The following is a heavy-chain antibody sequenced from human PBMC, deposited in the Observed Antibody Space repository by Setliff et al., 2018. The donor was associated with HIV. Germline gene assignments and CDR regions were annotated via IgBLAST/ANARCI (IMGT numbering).Heavy chain of an antibody. V-gene: IGHV1-18*01. J-gene: IGHJ4*02. CDR3: ARSDWELVLSSFDY. CDR2: ISAYDGNT. D-gene: IGHD1-26*01. CDR1: GYTFASYG. Sequence: ASVKVSCKASGYTFASYGITWVRQAPGQGLEWMGCISAYDGNTNYAQKVRERVTLTTDTATNTAFMELKNLTSADTAVYFCARSDWELVLSSFDYWGRGTQVTVSS.